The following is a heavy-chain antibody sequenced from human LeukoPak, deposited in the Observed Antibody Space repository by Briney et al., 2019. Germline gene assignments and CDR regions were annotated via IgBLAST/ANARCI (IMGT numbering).Heavy chain of an antibody. V-gene: IGHV3-21*01. CDR3: ERDPDLRAYFDY. CDR1: GFTFSSYS. D-gene: IGHD3-3*01. CDR2: ISSSSSYI. J-gene: IGHJ4*02. Sequence: GGSLRLSCAASGFTFSSYSMNWVRQAPGKGLEWVSSISSSSSYIYYADSVKGRFTISRDNAKNSLYLQMNSLRAEDTAVYYCERDPDLRAYFDYWGQGTLVTVSS.